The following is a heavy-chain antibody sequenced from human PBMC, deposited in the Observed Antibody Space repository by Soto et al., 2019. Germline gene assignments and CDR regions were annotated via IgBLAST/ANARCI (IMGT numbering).Heavy chain of an antibody. D-gene: IGHD7-27*01. Sequence: QVQLVQSGAEVKKPGASVKVSCKASGYTFTSYGISWVRQAPGQGLEWMGWSSAYNGNTNYAQKLQGRVTMTTDTTTSTAYMELRSLRSDDTAVYYCARESLNEPYNRGAFDIWGQGTMVTVSS. V-gene: IGHV1-18*04. CDR1: GYTFTSYG. CDR2: SSAYNGNT. CDR3: ARESLNEPYNRGAFDI. J-gene: IGHJ3*02.